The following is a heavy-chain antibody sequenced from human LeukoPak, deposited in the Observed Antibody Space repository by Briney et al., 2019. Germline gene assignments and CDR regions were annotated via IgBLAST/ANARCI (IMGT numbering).Heavy chain of an antibody. Sequence: GGSLRLSCAASGFTFSSYWMSWVRQAPGKGLEWVANIKQDGSEKYYVDSVKGRFTISRDNAKNSLYLQMNSLRAEDTAVYYCARDHQGYYDFWSGYYAKNFDYWGQGTLVTVSS. CDR3: ARDHQGYYDFWSGYYAKNFDY. J-gene: IGHJ4*02. D-gene: IGHD3-3*01. V-gene: IGHV3-7*01. CDR1: GFTFSSYW. CDR2: IKQDGSEK.